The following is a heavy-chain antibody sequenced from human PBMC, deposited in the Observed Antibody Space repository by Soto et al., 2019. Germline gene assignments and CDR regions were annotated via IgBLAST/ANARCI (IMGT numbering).Heavy chain of an antibody. CDR2: IYYSGST. CDR1: GGSISSSSYY. CDR3: ARQWKLEVTGKPSDY. V-gene: IGHV4-39*01. D-gene: IGHD5-18*01. Sequence: SETLSLTCTVSGGSISSSSYYWGWIRQPPGKGLEWIGSIYYSGSTYYNPTLKSRVTISVDTSKNQFSLKLSSVTAADTAVYYCARQWKLEVTGKPSDYWGQGTLVTVSS. J-gene: IGHJ4*02.